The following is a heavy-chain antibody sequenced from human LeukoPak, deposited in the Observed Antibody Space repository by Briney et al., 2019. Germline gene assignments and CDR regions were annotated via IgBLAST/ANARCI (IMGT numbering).Heavy chain of an antibody. CDR3: ARARDSSGSPNWFDP. Sequence: SETLSLTCTVSGGSISSSSYYWGWIRQPPGKGLEWIGYIYYSGSTNYNPSLKSRVTISVDTSKNQFSLKLSSVTAADTAVYYCARARDSSGSPNWFDPWGQGTLVTVSS. CDR1: GGSISSSSYY. D-gene: IGHD3-22*01. V-gene: IGHV4-61*05. J-gene: IGHJ5*02. CDR2: IYYSGST.